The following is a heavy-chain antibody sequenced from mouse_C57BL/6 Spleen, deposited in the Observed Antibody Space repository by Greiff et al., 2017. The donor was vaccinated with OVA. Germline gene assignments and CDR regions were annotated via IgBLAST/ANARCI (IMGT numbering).Heavy chain of an antibody. J-gene: IGHJ2*01. D-gene: IGHD1-1*01. CDR2: IYPGDGDT. CDR1: GYAFSSSW. CDR3: ARRSTTDYFDY. V-gene: IGHV1-82*01. Sequence: QVQLQQSGPELVKPGASVKISCKASGYAFSSSWMNWVKQRPGKGLEWIGRIYPGDGDTNYNGKFKGKATLTADKSSSTAYMQLSSLTSEDSAVYFCARRSTTDYFDYWGQGTTLTVSA.